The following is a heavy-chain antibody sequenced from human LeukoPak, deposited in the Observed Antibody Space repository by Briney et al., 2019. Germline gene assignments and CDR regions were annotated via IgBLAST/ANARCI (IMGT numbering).Heavy chain of an antibody. D-gene: IGHD3-3*01. Sequence: SETLSLTCTVSGGSISSYYWSWIRQPPGKGLKWIGNIYYSGYTTYSPSLRSRVTISLDTSKSQFSLKVRYVTAADTAVYYCARGLNDSWTGENYWGQGTLVTVSS. CDR2: IYYSGYT. CDR3: ARGLNDSWTGENY. V-gene: IGHV4-59*12. J-gene: IGHJ4*02. CDR1: GGSISSYY.